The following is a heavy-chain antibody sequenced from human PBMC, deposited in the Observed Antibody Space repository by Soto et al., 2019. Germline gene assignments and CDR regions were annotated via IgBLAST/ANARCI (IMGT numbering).Heavy chain of an antibody. Sequence: QVLLVQSGSEVKKPGSSMKVSCQTSGYTFSDFALTWVRQVPDKGLEWLGWISPYTGKTNYAQRVHDRVALTTDTSPRTAYLELRSLTSDDTAVYYCARLGWELLSGRRYFDYWGQGTLVTVSS. D-gene: IGHD1-26*01. J-gene: IGHJ4*02. CDR2: ISPYTGKT. CDR3: ARLGWELLSGRRYFDY. CDR1: GYTFSDFA. V-gene: IGHV1-18*04.